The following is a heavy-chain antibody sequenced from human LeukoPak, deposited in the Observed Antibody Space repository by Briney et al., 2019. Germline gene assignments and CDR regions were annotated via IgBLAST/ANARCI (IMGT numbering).Heavy chain of an antibody. CDR3: AKRLYHSSGYYHAFDY. J-gene: IGHJ4*02. CDR1: GYTFTSYD. D-gene: IGHD3-22*01. V-gene: IGHV1-8*03. CDR2: VNPNSGNT. Sequence: ASVKVSCKASGYTFTSYDINWVRQATGQGLEWMGWVNPNSGNTGYAQKFQGRVIITRNTSISTAYMELSSLRSEDTAVYYCAKRLYHSSGYYHAFDYWGQGTLVTVSS.